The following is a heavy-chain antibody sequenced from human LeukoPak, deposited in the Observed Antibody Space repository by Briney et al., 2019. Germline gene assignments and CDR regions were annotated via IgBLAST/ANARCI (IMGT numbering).Heavy chain of an antibody. V-gene: IGHV3-15*01. CDR3: STGNYDITVNAYSYYGMLA. CDR1: GFTFSNAC. Sequence: PGGSLRLSCAASGFTFSNACMSWLRQAPGKGLEWVGRIKTKTDGGTTDYAAPVKGRFTISRDDSKNTLYLQMNSLKTEDTAVYYSSTGNYDITVNAYSYYGMLASGQGATVTVSS. D-gene: IGHD3-9*01. CDR2: IKTKTDGGTT. J-gene: IGHJ6*02.